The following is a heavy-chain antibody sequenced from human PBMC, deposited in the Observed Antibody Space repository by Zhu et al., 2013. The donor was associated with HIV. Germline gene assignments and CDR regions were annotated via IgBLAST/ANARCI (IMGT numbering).Heavy chain of an antibody. V-gene: IGHV1-8*01. CDR1: GYTFTSHD. J-gene: IGHJ6*02. CDR2: MDPNSGKT. D-gene: IGHD3-10*01. Sequence: QVQLVQSGAEVKNPGASVKVSCKTSGYTFTSHDINWVRQAPGQGLEWMGWMDPNSGKTGYAQKFQDRVTMTRDTSIGTAYMELSSLRSEDTAVYYCAREGVERLSAVIDVWGQGTTVAVS. CDR3: AREGVERLSAVIDV.